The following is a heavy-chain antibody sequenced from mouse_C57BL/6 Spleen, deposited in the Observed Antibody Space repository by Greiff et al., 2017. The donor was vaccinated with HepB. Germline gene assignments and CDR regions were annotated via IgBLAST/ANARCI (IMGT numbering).Heavy chain of an antibody. CDR1: GFSLTSYG. CDR3: AKKGPAQATYPLWYAMDY. J-gene: IGHJ4*01. V-gene: IGHV2-3*01. Sequence: VMLVESGPGLVAPSQSLSITCTVSGFSLTSYGVSWVRQPPGKGLEWLGVIWGDGSTNYHSALISRLSISKDNSKSQVFLKLNSLQTDDTATYYCAKKGPAQATYPLWYAMDYWGQGTSVTVSS. CDR2: IWGDGST. D-gene: IGHD3-2*02.